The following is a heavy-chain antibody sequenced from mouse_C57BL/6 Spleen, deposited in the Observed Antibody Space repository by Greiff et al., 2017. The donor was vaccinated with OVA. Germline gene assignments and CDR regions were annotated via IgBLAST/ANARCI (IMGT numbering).Heavy chain of an antibody. J-gene: IGHJ1*03. CDR3: ARGRYLGGYFDV. D-gene: IGHD5-1*01. CDR1: GFTFSSYA. CDR2: ISDGGSYT. Sequence: EVQVVESGGGLVKPGGSLKLSCAASGFTFSSYAMSWVRQTPEKRLEWVATISDGGSYTYYPDNVKGRFTISRDNAKNNLYLQMSHLKSEDTAMYYCARGRYLGGYFDVWGTGTTVTVSS. V-gene: IGHV5-4*01.